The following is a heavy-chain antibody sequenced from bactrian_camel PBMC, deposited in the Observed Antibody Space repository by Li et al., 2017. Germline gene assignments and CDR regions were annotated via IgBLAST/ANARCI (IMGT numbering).Heavy chain of an antibody. CDR2: ISSGGLTT. CDR1: RSSHDIHSGYC. J-gene: IGHJ4*01. Sequence: VQLVESGGGSVQVGGSLRLSCVASRSSHDIHSGYCMGWFRQVPGKEREGVAAISSGGLTTTYDASMKGRFTISHDNAKNSVDLQMNSLKPDDTAVYYCAATGQMLSVAGCRTQGTQVTVS. V-gene: IGHV3S66*01. D-gene: IGHD1*01.